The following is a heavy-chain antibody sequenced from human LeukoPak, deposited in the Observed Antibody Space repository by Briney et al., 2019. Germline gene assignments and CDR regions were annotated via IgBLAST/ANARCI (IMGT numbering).Heavy chain of an antibody. Sequence: GRSLRLSCAVSGFTFSSYGMHWVRQAPGKGLEWVAVISYDGSNKYYADSVKGRFTISRDNSKNTLYLQMNSLRAEDTAVYYCAKDGYCSSTSCYNYRRYYYYGMDVWGQGTTVTVSS. D-gene: IGHD2-2*02. CDR2: ISYDGSNK. CDR1: GFTFSSYG. V-gene: IGHV3-30*18. J-gene: IGHJ6*02. CDR3: AKDGYCSSTSCYNYRRYYYYGMDV.